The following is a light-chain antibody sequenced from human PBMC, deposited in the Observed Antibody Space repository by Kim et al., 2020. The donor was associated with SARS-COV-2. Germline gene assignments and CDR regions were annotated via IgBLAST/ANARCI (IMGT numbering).Light chain of an antibody. CDR3: QQYSSSPAT. J-gene: IGKJ1*01. CDR2: GES. V-gene: IGKV3-20*01. Sequence: SPGERATLSCRASQSVSSNYLAGYQQKPGQAPRLLIYGESSRATGIPDRFSGSGSGTDFTLTITRLEPEDFAVYYCQQYSSSPATFGQGTKVDIK. CDR1: QSVSSNY.